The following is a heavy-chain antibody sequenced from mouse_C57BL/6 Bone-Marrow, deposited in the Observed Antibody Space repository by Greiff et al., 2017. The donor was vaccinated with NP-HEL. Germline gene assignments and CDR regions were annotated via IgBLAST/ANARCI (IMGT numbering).Heavy chain of an antibody. CDR2: ITHSGET. J-gene: IGHJ2*01. CDR1: GFPITSGYY. V-gene: IGHV12-3*01. D-gene: IGHD6-1*01. CDR3: AGDREGLLYFDY. Sequence: VKLVESGPGLVKPSQSLFLTCSITGFPITSGYYWIWIRQSPGKPLEWMGYITHSGETFYNPSLPSPISITRETSKNQFFLQLNSVTTEDTAMYYCAGDREGLLYFDYWGQGTTLTVSS.